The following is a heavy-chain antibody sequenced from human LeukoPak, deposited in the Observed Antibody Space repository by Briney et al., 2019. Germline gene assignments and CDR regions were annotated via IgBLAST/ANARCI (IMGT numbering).Heavy chain of an antibody. D-gene: IGHD6-6*01. CDR1: GYTLTELS. CDR3: ATLRHLEYSRFFDY. V-gene: IGHV1-24*01. CDR2: FDPEDGET. J-gene: IGHJ4*02. Sequence: ASVKVSCKVSGYTLTELSMHWVRQAPGKGLEWMGGFDPEDGETIYAQKFQGRVTMTEDTSTDTAYMELSSLRSEDTAVYYCATLRHLEYSRFFDYWGQGTLVTVSS.